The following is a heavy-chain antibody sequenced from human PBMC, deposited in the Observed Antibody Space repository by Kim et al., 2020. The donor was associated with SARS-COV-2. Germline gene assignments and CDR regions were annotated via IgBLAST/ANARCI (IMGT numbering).Heavy chain of an antibody. CDR2: IYHSGST. J-gene: IGHJ5*02. D-gene: IGHD1-26*01. V-gene: IGHV4-4*02. Sequence: SETLSLTCAVSGGSISSSNWWSWVRQPPGKGLEWIGEIYHSGSTNYNPSLKSRVTISVDKSKNQFSLKLSSVTAADTAVYYCARTKGSRWELHQTLRRWFDPWGQGTLVTVSS. CDR1: GGSISSSNW. CDR3: ARTKGSRWELHQTLRRWFDP.